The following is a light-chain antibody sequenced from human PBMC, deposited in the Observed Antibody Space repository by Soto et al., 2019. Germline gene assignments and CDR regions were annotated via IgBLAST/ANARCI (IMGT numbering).Light chain of an antibody. CDR1: SSNIGRNT. J-gene: IGLJ3*02. CDR3: AAWDDSLNGPV. CDR2: SNN. V-gene: IGLV1-44*01. Sequence: QSVLTQPPSASGTPGLRVTISCSGSSSNIGRNTVNWYQQLPGTAPKLLIYSNNQRPSGVPDRFSGSKSGTSASLAISGLQSEDEADYYCAAWDDSLNGPVFGGGTKLTVL.